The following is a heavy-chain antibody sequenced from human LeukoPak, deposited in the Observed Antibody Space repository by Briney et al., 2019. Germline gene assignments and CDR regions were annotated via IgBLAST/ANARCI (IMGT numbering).Heavy chain of an antibody. J-gene: IGHJ4*02. CDR1: GFTFSSYA. CDR3: ARGVAAAGATLDY. CDR2: IYSGGTT. V-gene: IGHV3-66*01. Sequence: GGSLRLSCAASGFTFSSYAMSWVRQAPGKGLEWVSVIYSGGTTYYADSVKGRFTISRDTSKNTLYLQMNSLRDEDTAVYYCARGVAAAGATLDYWGQGTLVTVSS. D-gene: IGHD6-13*01.